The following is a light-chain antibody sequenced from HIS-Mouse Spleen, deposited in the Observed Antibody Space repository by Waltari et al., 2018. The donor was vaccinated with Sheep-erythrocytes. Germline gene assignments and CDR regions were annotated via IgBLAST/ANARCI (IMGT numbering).Light chain of an antibody. CDR1: SSDVGSSNL. CDR3: QAWDSSTAV. J-gene: IGLJ2*01. V-gene: IGLV2-14*02. CDR2: EGS. Sequence: QSALTQPASVSGSPGQSITISCTGTSSDVGSSNLVSWYQQHPGKAPKLMIYEGSKRPSGVSNRFSGSNSGNTATLTISGTQAMDEADYYCQAWDSSTAVFGGGTKLTVL.